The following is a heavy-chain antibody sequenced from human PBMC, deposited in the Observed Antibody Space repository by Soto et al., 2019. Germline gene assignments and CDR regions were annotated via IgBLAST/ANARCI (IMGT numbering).Heavy chain of an antibody. Sequence: QVQLVQSGAEVKKPGSSVKVSCKASGGTFSSYTISWVRQAPGQGLEWMGRIIPILGIANYAQKFQGRVTNNAEKSHDHGYKGVGSLRFEGTGGDFLSEDSSAGDCGGYWGQGTLVTVSS. V-gene: IGHV1-69*02. D-gene: IGHD2-21*01. CDR2: IIPILGIA. J-gene: IGHJ4*02. CDR1: GGTFSSYT. CDR3: SEDSSAGDCGGY.